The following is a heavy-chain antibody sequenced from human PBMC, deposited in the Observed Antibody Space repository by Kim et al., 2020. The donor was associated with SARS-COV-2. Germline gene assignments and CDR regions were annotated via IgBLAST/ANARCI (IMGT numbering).Heavy chain of an antibody. Sequence: GSLRLSCTVSGGSISSSSYYWGWIRQPPGKGLEWIGSIYYSGSTYYNPSLKSRVTISVDTSKNQFSLKLSSVTAADTAVYYCARGGGDYPLGYWGQGTLVTVSS. CDR2: IYYSGST. CDR1: GGSISSSSYY. J-gene: IGHJ4*02. V-gene: IGHV4-39*01. CDR3: ARGGGDYPLGY. D-gene: IGHD4-17*01.